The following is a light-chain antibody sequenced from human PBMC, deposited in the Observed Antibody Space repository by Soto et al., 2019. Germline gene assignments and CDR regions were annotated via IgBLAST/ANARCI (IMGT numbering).Light chain of an antibody. Sequence: DIQITQSPSTLSGSVGDRVTITCRASQTISSLLAWYQQKPGKAPKLLIYKASTLKSGVPSRFSGSGSGTEFTLTISGLQPDDFATYYCQHYNSYSEAFGQGTKVDIK. CDR3: QHYNSYSEA. V-gene: IGKV1-5*03. CDR2: KAS. J-gene: IGKJ1*01. CDR1: QTISSL.